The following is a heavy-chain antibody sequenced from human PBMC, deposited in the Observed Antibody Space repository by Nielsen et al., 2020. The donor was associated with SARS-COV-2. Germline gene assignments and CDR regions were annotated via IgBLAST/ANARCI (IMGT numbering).Heavy chain of an antibody. CDR3: ARAGYSSSWSLYYYYGMDV. Sequence: ASVKVSCKASGYTFTSYDINWVRQVTGQGLEWMGWMNPNSGNTGYAQKFQGRVTMTRNTSISTAYMELSSLRSEDTAVYYCARAGYSSSWSLYYYYGMDVWGQGTTVTVSS. V-gene: IGHV1-8*01. CDR1: GYTFTSYD. D-gene: IGHD6-13*01. CDR2: MNPNSGNT. J-gene: IGHJ6*02.